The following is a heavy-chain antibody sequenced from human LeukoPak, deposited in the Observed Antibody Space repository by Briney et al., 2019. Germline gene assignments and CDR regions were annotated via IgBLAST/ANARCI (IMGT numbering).Heavy chain of an antibody. CDR2: ISSSGSTM. Sequence: GGSLRLSCAASGFTFSSYEMNWVRQAPGKGLEWVSYISSSGSTMYYADSVKGRFTISRDNAKNSLYLQMNSLRAEDTAVYYCARDGGGGYSLFDYWGQGTLVTVSS. J-gene: IGHJ4*02. D-gene: IGHD5-18*01. V-gene: IGHV3-48*03. CDR3: ARDGGGGYSLFDY. CDR1: GFTFSSYE.